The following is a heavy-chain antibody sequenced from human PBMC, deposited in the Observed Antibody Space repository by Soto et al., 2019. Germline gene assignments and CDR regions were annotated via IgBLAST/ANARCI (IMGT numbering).Heavy chain of an antibody. V-gene: IGHV3-48*02. CDR2: ISSRSSNI. CDR1: GFTFSNYG. J-gene: IGHJ6*02. D-gene: IGHD3-10*01. Sequence: GGSLRLSCAASGFTFSNYGLNWVRQAPGKGLEWVSYISSRSSNIFYADSVTGRFTISRDDAKNSLSLQMHRLRDEDTAVYYCARDLGRGDVFQYGMDVWGQGTTVTVSS. CDR3: ARDLGRGDVFQYGMDV.